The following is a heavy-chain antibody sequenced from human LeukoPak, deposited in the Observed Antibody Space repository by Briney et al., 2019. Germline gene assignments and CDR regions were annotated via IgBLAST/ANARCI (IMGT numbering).Heavy chain of an antibody. CDR1: GFTFDDYA. D-gene: IGHD5-18*01. CDR2: INWNGRIT. Sequence: GGSLRLSCAASGFTFDDYAMNWVRQVPGGGLEWVSGINWNGRITEYADSVKDRFTISRQNTKNSLYLYMNNLGGEDTALYFCARGSVQLWLRDTYYYMDVWGKGTTVTVSS. V-gene: IGHV3-20*04. J-gene: IGHJ6*03. CDR3: ARGSVQLWLRDTYYYMDV.